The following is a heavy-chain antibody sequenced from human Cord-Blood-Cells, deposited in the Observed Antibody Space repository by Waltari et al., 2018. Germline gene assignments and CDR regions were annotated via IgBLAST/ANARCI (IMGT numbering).Heavy chain of an antibody. D-gene: IGHD4-4*01. J-gene: IGHJ5*02. V-gene: IGHV1-46*01. CDR3: ARGGDSNYWFDP. CDR1: GSTFTSYH. Sequence: QVQLVQSGAEVKTPGASVQGSCKASGSTFTSYHIHWLRQAPGQGLEWMGIITRSGGSTSYAQRFQGRVTMTRDTSTSTVYMELSSLRSEDTAVYYCARGGDSNYWFDPWGQGTLVTVSS. CDR2: ITRSGGST.